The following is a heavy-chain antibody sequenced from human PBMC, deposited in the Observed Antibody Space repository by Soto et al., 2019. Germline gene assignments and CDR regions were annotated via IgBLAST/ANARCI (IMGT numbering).Heavy chain of an antibody. Sequence: EVQLVESGGGLVQPGGSLRLSCAASGFTFSDYWMAWARQAPGKGLFWVSRINSDGSIAHYAESVKGRFTISRDNAKNIRWLQVNSLRDDDTAVYYCGRERWGLLDIWGQGAMVTVSS. CDR1: GFTFSDYW. V-gene: IGHV3-74*01. D-gene: IGHD7-27*01. J-gene: IGHJ3*02. CDR2: INSDGSIA. CDR3: GRERWGLLDI.